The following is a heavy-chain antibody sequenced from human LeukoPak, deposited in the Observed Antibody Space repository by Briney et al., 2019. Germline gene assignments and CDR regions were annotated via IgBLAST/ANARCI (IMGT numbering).Heavy chain of an antibody. D-gene: IGHD1-1*01. CDR1: GYPRGTYA. V-gene: IGHV1-18*01. CDR2: ISTSNGHA. J-gene: IGHJ4*02. Sequence: ASVKLSCKASGYPRGTYAITWVRQAPGQGLEWMGWISTSNGHAHYAHKFQDRVTMTTDSSTNTAYMELQSLRSDDTAVYYCAGPGNFYYDSWGRGALVTVSS. CDR3: AGPGNFYYDS.